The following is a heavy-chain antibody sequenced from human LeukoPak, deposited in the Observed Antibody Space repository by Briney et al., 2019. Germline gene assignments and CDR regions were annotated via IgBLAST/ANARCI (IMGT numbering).Heavy chain of an antibody. Sequence: SETLSLTCAVSGGSVSGHYWDWIRQPPGKGLEWIGYIYASGGANYNPSLKSRVTISLDSSENRFSLKLTSVTAADTAVYYCAREAPGGSGWTYFDYWGQGSLVTVST. J-gene: IGHJ4*02. CDR3: AREAPGGSGWTYFDY. CDR2: IYASGGA. D-gene: IGHD6-19*01. V-gene: IGHV4-59*02. CDR1: GGSVSGHY.